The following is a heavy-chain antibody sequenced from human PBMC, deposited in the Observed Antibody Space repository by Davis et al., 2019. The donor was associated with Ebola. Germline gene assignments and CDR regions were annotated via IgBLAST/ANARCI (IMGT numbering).Heavy chain of an antibody. D-gene: IGHD3-10*01. V-gene: IGHV1-2*02. Sequence: ASVKVSCKASGYTFTGYYMHWVRQAPGQGLEWMGWINPNSGGTNYAQKFQGRVTMTRDTSISTAYMELSRLRSDDTAVYYCARDYYGSGSYYKEWGQGTLVTVSS. CDR2: INPNSGGT. CDR3: ARDYYGSGSYYKE. CDR1: GYTFTGYY. J-gene: IGHJ4*02.